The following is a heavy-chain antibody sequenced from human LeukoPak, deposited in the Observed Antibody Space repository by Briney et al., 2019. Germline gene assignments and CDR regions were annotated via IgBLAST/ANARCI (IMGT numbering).Heavy chain of an antibody. CDR1: GYSFTSYW. J-gene: IGHJ5*02. CDR3: ARLGGYCSSTSCYGFDP. CDR2: IYSGDSGT. V-gene: IGHV5-51*01. D-gene: IGHD2-2*01. Sequence: GESLKFSCKGSGYSFTSYWIGWVRQMPGQGLEWMGIIYSGDSGTRYSPSFQGQVTISADKSISTTYLQWSRLKASDTAMYFCARLGGYCSSTSCYGFDPWGQGTLVTVSS.